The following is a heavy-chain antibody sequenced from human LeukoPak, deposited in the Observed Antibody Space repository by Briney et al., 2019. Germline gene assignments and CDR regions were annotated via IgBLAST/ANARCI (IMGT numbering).Heavy chain of an antibody. J-gene: IGHJ6*03. CDR2: IIPIFGTA. D-gene: IGHD4-11*01. Sequence: ASVKVSCKASGGTFSSHAISWVRQAPGQGLEWMGGIIPIFGTANYAQKFQGRVTITTDESTSTAYMELSSLRSEDTAVYYCARVAYSNYYYYYMDVWGKGTTVTVSS. CDR3: ARVAYSNYYYYYMDV. CDR1: GGTFSSHA. V-gene: IGHV1-69*05.